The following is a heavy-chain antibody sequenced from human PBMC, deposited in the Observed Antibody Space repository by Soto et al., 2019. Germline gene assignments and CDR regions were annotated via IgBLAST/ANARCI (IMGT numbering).Heavy chain of an antibody. J-gene: IGHJ4*02. D-gene: IGHD2-8*01. V-gene: IGHV1-24*01. CDR1: GYTLTELS. CDR2: FDPEDGET. Sequence: ASVKVSCKVSGYTLTELSMHWVRQAPGKGLEWMGGFDPEDGETIYAQKFQGRVTMTEDTSTDTAYMELSSLRSEDTAVYYCATESFASGVYVSGVGYFDYWGQGTLVTAPQ. CDR3: ATESFASGVYVSGVGYFDY.